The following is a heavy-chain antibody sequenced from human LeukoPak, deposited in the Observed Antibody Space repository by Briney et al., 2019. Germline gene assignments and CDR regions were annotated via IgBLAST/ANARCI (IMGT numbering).Heavy chain of an antibody. D-gene: IGHD3-22*01. J-gene: IGHJ5*02. CDR1: GFTFSSYA. CDR2: ISGSGCST. Sequence: GGSLRLSCAASGFTFSSYAMSWVRQAPGKGLEWVSAISGSGCSTYYADSVKGRFTISRDNSKNTLYLQMNSLRAEDTAVYYCAKSPYYYDSSGQLGTKDNWFDPWGQGTLVTVSS. V-gene: IGHV3-23*01. CDR3: AKSPYYYDSSGQLGTKDNWFDP.